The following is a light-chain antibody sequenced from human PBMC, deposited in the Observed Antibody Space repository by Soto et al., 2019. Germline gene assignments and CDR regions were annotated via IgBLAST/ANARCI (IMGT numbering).Light chain of an antibody. V-gene: IGKV1-5*01. Sequence: EIQLTQSPSRLSASVGDRVTITCRASQSVTDWLAWYQQKPGKAPKLLIYDASSMQRGVPSRFSGSGSGTEFSLTISSLQPDDFATYYCQQYYRSCTFGQGTKVEIK. CDR1: QSVTDW. J-gene: IGKJ2*02. CDR3: QQYYRSCT. CDR2: DAS.